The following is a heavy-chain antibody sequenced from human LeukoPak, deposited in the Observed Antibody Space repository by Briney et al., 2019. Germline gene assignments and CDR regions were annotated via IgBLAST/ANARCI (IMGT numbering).Heavy chain of an antibody. J-gene: IGHJ4*02. CDR2: ISASDPGT. Sequence: PGGSLRLSCAASGFTFNTYAMSWVRQAPGKRLEWVSAISASDPGTYYADSVKGRFTISRDNSKNTLLLQMNSLRAEDTAVYYCAKAPAASCIGSNCYHFDWWGQGTLVTVSS. V-gene: IGHV3-23*01. CDR1: GFTFNTYA. CDR3: AKAPAASCIGSNCYHFDW. D-gene: IGHD2-15*01.